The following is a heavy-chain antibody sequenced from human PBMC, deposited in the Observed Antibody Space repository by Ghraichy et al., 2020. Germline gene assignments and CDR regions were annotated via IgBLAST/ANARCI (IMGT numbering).Heavy chain of an antibody. J-gene: IGHJ6*03. CDR3: ARRVVQGVPYYYYMDV. CDR2: IYYSGRT. D-gene: IGHD3-10*01. Sequence: SETLSLTCIVSGGSISSSSYYWDWIRQPPGKGLEWIGSIYYSGRTYYNPSLKSRVTISVDTSKNQFSLKLSSVTAADTAVYYCARRVVQGVPYYYYMDVWGKGTTVTVSS. CDR1: GGSISSSSYY. V-gene: IGHV4-39*01.